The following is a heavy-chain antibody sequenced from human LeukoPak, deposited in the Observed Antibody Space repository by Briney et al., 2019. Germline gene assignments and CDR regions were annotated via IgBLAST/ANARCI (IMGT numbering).Heavy chain of an antibody. J-gene: IGHJ3*02. Sequence: SETLSLTCTVSGGSVSSGSYCWSWNRQPPGKGLEWIGNIYYSGSTNYNPSLKSRVTISVDTSKNQFSLRLSSVTAADTAVYYCARPYSSGWRGAFDIWGQGTMVTLSS. CDR1: GGSVSSGSYC. V-gene: IGHV4-61*01. CDR3: ARPYSSGWRGAFDI. D-gene: IGHD6-25*01. CDR2: IYYSGST.